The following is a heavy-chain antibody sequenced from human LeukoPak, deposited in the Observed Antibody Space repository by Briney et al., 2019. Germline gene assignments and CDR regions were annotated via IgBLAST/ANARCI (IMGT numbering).Heavy chain of an antibody. CDR3: ARGQVDSSGYSFDY. CDR2: INHSGST. D-gene: IGHD3-22*01. CDR1: GGSFSGYY. V-gene: IGHV4-34*01. J-gene: IGHJ4*02. Sequence: KPSETLSLTCAVYGGSFSGYYWSWIRQSPGKGLEWIGEINHSGSTNYNPSLKSRVTISVDTSKNQFSLKLTSVTAADTAVYHCARGQVDSSGYSFDYWGQGTLVTVSS.